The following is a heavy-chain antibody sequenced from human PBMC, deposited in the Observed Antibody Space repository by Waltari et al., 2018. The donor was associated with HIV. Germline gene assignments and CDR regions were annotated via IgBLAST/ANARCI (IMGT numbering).Heavy chain of an antibody. CDR2: VVPFFATT. V-gene: IGHV1-69*12. D-gene: IGHD2-21*02. CDR1: GGTFSNFA. Sequence: QVHLVQSGAEVKKRGSSVKVACKASGGTFSNFAINWVRQAPGQGLEWMGGVVPFFATTTYARKFQGRVTISATASTGTAYMELRSLTTDDTAVYYCARSLLTPYYFDSWGQGTLVTVSS. J-gene: IGHJ4*02. CDR3: ARSLLTPYYFDS.